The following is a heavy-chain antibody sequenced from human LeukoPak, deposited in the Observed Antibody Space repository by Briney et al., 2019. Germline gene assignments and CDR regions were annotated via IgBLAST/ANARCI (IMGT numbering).Heavy chain of an antibody. D-gene: IGHD1-26*01. Sequence: PSETLSLTCAVSGYSISSGYYWGWIRQPPGKGLEWIGSIYHSGSTYYNPSLKSRVTISVDTSKNQFSLKLSSVTAADTAVYYCARDGWDYDAFDIRGQGTMVTVSS. CDR2: IYHSGST. J-gene: IGHJ3*02. V-gene: IGHV4-38-2*02. CDR3: ARDGWDYDAFDI. CDR1: GYSISSGYY.